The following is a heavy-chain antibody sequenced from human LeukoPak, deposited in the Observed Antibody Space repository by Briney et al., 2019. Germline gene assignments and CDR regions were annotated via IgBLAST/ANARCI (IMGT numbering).Heavy chain of an antibody. V-gene: IGHV3-48*04. CDR1: GFTFSSYS. Sequence: GGSLRLSCAASGFTFSSYSMNWVRQAPGKGLEWVSFISSGSSTIHYADSVKGRFTISRDNAKNSLYLQMNSLRAEDTAVYYCARDLRRAFDIWGQGTMVTVSS. CDR3: ARDLRRAFDI. J-gene: IGHJ3*02. CDR2: ISSGSSTI. D-gene: IGHD3-16*01.